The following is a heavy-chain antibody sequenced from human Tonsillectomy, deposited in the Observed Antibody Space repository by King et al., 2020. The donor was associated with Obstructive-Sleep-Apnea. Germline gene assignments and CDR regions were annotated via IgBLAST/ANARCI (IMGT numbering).Heavy chain of an antibody. CDR2: ILYDGSKT. V-gene: IGHV3-30*03. J-gene: IGHJ4*02. CDR1: GYTISNYG. CDR3: AGPDGSESHPPYYDY. Sequence: QLVQSGGGVVQPGRSLRLSCAASGYTISNYGMHWVRRAPGKGLEWVAIILYDGSKTYYADSVKGRFTISRDNSKNTLYLQMNSLRSEDTAVYYCAGPDGSESHPPYYDYWGQGTLVTVSS. D-gene: IGHD3-10*01.